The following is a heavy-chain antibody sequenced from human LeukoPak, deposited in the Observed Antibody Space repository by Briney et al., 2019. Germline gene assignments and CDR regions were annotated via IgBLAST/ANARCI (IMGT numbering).Heavy chain of an antibody. D-gene: IGHD1-26*01. Sequence: PGGSLRLSCAASGFTFSTYAMNWVRQAPGKGLEWVSSISGSSSYIYYADSVKGRFSISRDNAKNSLYLQMNSLRAEDTAVYYCARDLLGWELHYFDYWGQGTLVTVSS. CDR2: ISGSSSYI. J-gene: IGHJ4*02. CDR3: ARDLLGWELHYFDY. CDR1: GFTFSTYA. V-gene: IGHV3-21*01.